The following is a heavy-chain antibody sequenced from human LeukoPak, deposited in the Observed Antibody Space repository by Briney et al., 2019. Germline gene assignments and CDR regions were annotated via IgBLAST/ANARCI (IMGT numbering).Heavy chain of an antibody. CDR3: ARHGSIVGRGSQDWFDP. D-gene: IGHD6-6*01. J-gene: IGHJ5*02. CDR2: IYPGDSDT. CDR1: GYSFASYW. Sequence: GESLKISCKGSGYSFASYWIGWVRQMPGKGLEWMGIIYPGDSDTRYSPSFQGHVTISADKSISTAYLQWSSLKASDTAMYYCARHGSIVGRGSQDWFDPWGQGTLVTVSS. V-gene: IGHV5-51*01.